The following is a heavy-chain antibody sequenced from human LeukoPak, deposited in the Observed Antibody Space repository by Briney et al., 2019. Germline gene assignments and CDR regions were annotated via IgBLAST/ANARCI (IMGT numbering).Heavy chain of an antibody. J-gene: IGHJ4*02. CDR3: TRDALFGSGRTHLDF. CDR1: EFTFNRYW. CDR2: IKHDGSEA. Sequence: PGGSLRLSCAASEFTFNRYWMSWVRQAPGKGLEWVANIKHDGSEAHYVDSVKGRFTISRDNVKNSLSLQMNSLNVDDTGVYFCTRDALFGSGRTHLDFWSQGTLVSVSS. V-gene: IGHV3-7*04. D-gene: IGHD3-10*01.